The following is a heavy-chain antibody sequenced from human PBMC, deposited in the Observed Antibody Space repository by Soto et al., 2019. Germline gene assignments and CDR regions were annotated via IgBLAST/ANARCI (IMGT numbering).Heavy chain of an antibody. CDR1: GFTFNTHW. CDR2: IYFDGITT. Sequence: EVQLVESGGGVVQPGGSLRLSCTASGFTFNTHWMHWFRQAPGKGLVWVSRIYFDGITTHYADSVKSRLTVSRDNAKHRVYVHVNTLREEATAVYYCARGGAMGVDYWGQGTLVTVSS. J-gene: IGHJ4*02. V-gene: IGHV3-74*01. CDR3: ARGGAMGVDY. D-gene: IGHD1-26*01.